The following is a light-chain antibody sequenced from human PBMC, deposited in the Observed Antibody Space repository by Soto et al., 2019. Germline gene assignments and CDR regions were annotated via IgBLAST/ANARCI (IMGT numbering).Light chain of an antibody. Sequence: EIVLTQSPATLSLSPGERATLSCRASPSVSSNYLAWYQQKPGQAPRLLIYGASSRATGIPDRFSGSGSGTDFNLTISRLETEDFAVYYCHQYGDSTWTFGQGTKVDI. CDR1: PSVSSNY. J-gene: IGKJ1*01. CDR3: HQYGDSTWT. CDR2: GAS. V-gene: IGKV3-20*01.